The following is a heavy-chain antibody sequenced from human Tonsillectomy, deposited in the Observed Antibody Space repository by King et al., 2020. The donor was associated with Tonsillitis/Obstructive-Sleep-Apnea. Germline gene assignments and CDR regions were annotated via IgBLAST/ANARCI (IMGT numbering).Heavy chain of an antibody. D-gene: IGHD6-6*01. CDR1: GFSFSAYA. Sequence: VQLVESGGGVVQPGRSLRLSCAASGFSFSAYAMHWVRQAPGKGLEWVAVISYHGSNKYYADSVKGRFTISRDNSKNTLYLQMNSLRAEDTAVYYCVRNPSRLVPEPGGYFDYWGQGALVTVSS. CDR3: VRNPSRLVPEPGGYFDY. CDR2: ISYHGSNK. V-gene: IGHV3-30*04. J-gene: IGHJ4*02.